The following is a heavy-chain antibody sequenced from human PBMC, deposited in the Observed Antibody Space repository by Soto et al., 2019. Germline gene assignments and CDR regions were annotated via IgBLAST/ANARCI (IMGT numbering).Heavy chain of an antibody. J-gene: IGHJ6*02. CDR2: IRSKAYGGTT. CDR1: GFTFGDYA. V-gene: IGHV3-49*03. Sequence: PVGSLRLSCTASGFTFGDYAMSWFRQAPGKGLGWVGFIRSKAYGGTTEYAASVKGRFTISRDDSKSIAYLQMNSLKTEDTAVYYCTRGFGSGYYDSSGYPRPDYYYYGMDVWGQGTTVTVSS. CDR3: TRGFGSGYYDSSGYPRPDYYYYGMDV. D-gene: IGHD3-22*01.